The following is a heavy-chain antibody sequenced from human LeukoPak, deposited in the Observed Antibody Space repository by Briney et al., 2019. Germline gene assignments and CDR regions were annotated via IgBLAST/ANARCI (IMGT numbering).Heavy chain of an antibody. CDR2: ISGSGGST. D-gene: IGHD6-19*01. J-gene: IGHJ4*02. Sequence: GGSLRLSCAASGFTFSSYAMSWVRQAPGKGLEWVSAISGSGGSTYYADSVKGRFTISRDNSKNTLYLQMNSLRAEDTAVYYCARSIAVAGTLDYWGQGTLATVSS. CDR1: GFTFSSYA. V-gene: IGHV3-23*01. CDR3: ARSIAVAGTLDY.